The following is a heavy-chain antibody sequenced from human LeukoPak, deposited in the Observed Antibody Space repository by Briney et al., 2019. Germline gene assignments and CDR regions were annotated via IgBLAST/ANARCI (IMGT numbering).Heavy chain of an antibody. CDR2: INPSGGST. CDR1: GYTFTNYY. Sequence: GASVKVSCKASGYTFTNYYMHWVRQAPGQGLKWMVIINPSGGSTSSAQKFQGRVTMTRDTSTNTVYMELRSLTSEDTAMYYCATAVTPYGCFDPWGQGTLVTVSS. V-gene: IGHV1-46*01. D-gene: IGHD4-17*01. J-gene: IGHJ5*02. CDR3: ATAVTPYGCFDP.